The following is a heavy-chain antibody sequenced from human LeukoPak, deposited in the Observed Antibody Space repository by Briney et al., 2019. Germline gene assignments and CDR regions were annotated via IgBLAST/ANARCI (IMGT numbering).Heavy chain of an antibody. CDR1: GGSFSGYY. CDR3: ARGLTVRDIVVVPAAKANYYYYMDV. Sequence: IPSETLSLTCAVYGGSFSGYYWSWIRPPPGKGLGWRGEIIHGAPTNYNPSLKSRVTISVDPSKDQFSLKLSSVTAADTAVYYCARGLTVRDIVVVPAAKANYYYYMDVWGKGPRSPSP. CDR2: IIHGAPT. D-gene: IGHD2-2*01. V-gene: IGHV4-34*01. J-gene: IGHJ6*03.